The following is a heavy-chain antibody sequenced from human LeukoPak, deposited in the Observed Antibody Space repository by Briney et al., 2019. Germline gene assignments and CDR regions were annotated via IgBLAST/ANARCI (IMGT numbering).Heavy chain of an antibody. V-gene: IGHV4-39*01. J-gene: IGHJ5*02. D-gene: IGHD1-7*01. CDR3: ARHELLATQFDP. CDR1: GGSISSSSYY. Sequence: KPSETLSLTCTVSGGSISSSSYYWGWIRQPPGKGLEWIGSIYYSGSTYYNPSLKSRVTISVDTSKNQFSLKLSSVTAADTAVYYCARHELLATQFDPWGQGTLVTVSS. CDR2: IYYSGST.